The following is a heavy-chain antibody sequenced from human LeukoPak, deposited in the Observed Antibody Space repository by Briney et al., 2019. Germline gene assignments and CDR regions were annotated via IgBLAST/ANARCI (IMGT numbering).Heavy chain of an antibody. CDR1: GGTFSSYA. V-gene: IGHV1-69*04. Sequence: SVKVPCKASGGTFSSYAISWVRQAPGQGLEWMGRIIPILGIANCAQKFQGRVTITADKSTSTAYMELSSLRSEDTAVYYCARAVVPAAFDYWGQGTLVTVSS. D-gene: IGHD2-2*01. CDR2: IIPILGIA. CDR3: ARAVVPAAFDY. J-gene: IGHJ4*02.